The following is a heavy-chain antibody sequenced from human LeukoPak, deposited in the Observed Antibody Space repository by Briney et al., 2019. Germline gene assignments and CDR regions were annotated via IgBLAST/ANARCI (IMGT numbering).Heavy chain of an antibody. D-gene: IGHD5-12*01. V-gene: IGHV4-39*01. CDR3: AGISGYDLYFDY. J-gene: IGHJ4*02. CDR1: GVSIRSTSYY. CDR2: IYFSGNT. Sequence: SETLSLTCTVSGVSIRSTSYYWGWIRQPPGKGLEWIGSIYFSGNTYYNPSLKTRVTIPIDTSKNQFSLKLSSVTAADTAVYYCAGISGYDLYFDYWGQGTLVTVSS.